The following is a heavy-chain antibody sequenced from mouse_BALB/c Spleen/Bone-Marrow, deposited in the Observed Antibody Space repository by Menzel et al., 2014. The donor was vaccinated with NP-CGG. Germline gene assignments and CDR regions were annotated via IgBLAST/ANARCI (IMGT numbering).Heavy chain of an antibody. V-gene: IGHV1S56*01. J-gene: IGHJ3*01. CDR1: GYTFTSYD. CDR2: IYPGDGST. D-gene: IGHD3-2*01. Sequence: VHLVESGPELVKPGALVKISCKASGYTFTSYDINWVKQRPGQGLEWIGWIYPGDGSTKYNEKFKGKATLTADKSSSTAYMQLSSLTSENSAVYFCARSGDSSGYGFAYWGQGTLVTVSA. CDR3: ARSGDSSGYGFAY.